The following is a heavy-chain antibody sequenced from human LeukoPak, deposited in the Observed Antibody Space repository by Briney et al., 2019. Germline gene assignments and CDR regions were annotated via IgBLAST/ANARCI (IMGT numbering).Heavy chain of an antibody. V-gene: IGHV1-8*02. Sequence: ASVKVSCKTSGYTFTDYYMHWVRQAPGQGLEWMGWMNPNSGNTGYAQKFQGRVTMTRNTSISTAYMELSSLRSEDTAVYYCARGGSSSPGDYWGQGTLVTVSS. J-gene: IGHJ4*02. CDR3: ARGGSSSPGDY. CDR2: MNPNSGNT. CDR1: GYTFTDYY. D-gene: IGHD6-6*01.